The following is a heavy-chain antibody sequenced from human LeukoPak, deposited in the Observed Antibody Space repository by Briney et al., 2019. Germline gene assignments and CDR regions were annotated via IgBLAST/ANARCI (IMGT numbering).Heavy chain of an antibody. CDR3: ARGTYSSSLGWFDP. CDR2: IIPIFGTA. J-gene: IGHJ5*02. D-gene: IGHD6-13*01. Sequence: SVKVSCKASGGTFSSYAISWVRQAPGQGLEWMGGIIPIFGTANYAQKFQGRVTITADESASTAYMELTSLRSEDTAVYYCARGTYSSSLGWFDPWGQGTLVTVSS. CDR1: GGTFSSYA. V-gene: IGHV1-69*01.